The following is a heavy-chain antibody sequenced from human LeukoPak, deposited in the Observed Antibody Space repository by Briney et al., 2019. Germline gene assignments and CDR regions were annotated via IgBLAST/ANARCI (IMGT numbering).Heavy chain of an antibody. CDR3: ANLTQNRVAPFDY. Sequence: GGSLRLSCAASGFTFSSYAMSWVRQAPGKGLEWVSAISGSGGSTYYADSVKGRFTISRDNSKNTLYLQMNSLRAEDTAVYYCANLTQNRVAPFDYWGQGTLVTVSS. CDR2: ISGSGGST. D-gene: IGHD3-3*01. V-gene: IGHV3-23*01. CDR1: GFTFSSYA. J-gene: IGHJ4*02.